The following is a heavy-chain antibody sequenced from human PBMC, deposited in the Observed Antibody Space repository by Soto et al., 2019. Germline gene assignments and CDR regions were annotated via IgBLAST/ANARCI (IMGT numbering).Heavy chain of an antibody. CDR3: ARVGIAVGGIRQLCFDP. D-gene: IGHD6-19*01. CDR1: GGSISSGGYY. Sequence: SETLSLTCTVSGGSISSGGYYWSWIRQHPGKGLEWIGYIYYSGSTYYNPSLKSRVTISVDTSKNQFSLKLSSVTAADTAVYYCARVGIAVGGIRQLCFDPWGQGTLVTVSS. CDR2: IYYSGST. J-gene: IGHJ5*02. V-gene: IGHV4-31*03.